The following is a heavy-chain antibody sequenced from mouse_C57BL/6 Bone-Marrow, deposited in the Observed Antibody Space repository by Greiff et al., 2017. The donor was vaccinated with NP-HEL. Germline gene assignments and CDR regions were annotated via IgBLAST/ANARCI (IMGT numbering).Heavy chain of an antibody. J-gene: IGHJ4*01. D-gene: IGHD1-1*01. CDR1: GFSLTSYG. CDR2: IWSGGST. Sequence: LQESGPGLVQPSQSLSITCTVSGFSLTSYGVHWVRQPPGKGLEWLGVIWSGGSTDYNAAFISRLSISKDNSKSQVFFKMNSLQADDTAIYYCAAKKGGSNYYAMDYWGQGTSVTVSS. V-gene: IGHV2-4*01. CDR3: AAKKGGSNYYAMDY.